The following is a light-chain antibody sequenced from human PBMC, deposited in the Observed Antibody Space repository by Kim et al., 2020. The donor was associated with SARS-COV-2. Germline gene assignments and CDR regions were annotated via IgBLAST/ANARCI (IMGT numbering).Light chain of an antibody. Sequence: KTVTIPAPRPSGGVASSFVQCYHHRPASPPATIIYDDNRRPSEVPDRFSGSIDSSSNSASLTIFGLKTEDAADYYCQSCDSSDHCVFGGGTKLTVL. V-gene: IGLV6-57*01. CDR2: DDN. CDR1: SGGVASSF. J-gene: IGLJ2*01. CDR3: QSCDSSDHCV.